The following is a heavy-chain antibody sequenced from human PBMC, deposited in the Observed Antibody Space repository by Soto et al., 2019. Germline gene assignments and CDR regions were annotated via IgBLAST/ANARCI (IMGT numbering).Heavy chain of an antibody. V-gene: IGHV5-51*01. Sequence: PXESLKISCEGFGYNFATYWIAWVRQMPGKGLEYMGIIYPGDSDSRYSPSFQGQVTFSADKSISTAYMQWSSLKASDTAMYYCARHGFYGDYASNYFDPWGQGTLVTVSS. CDR3: ARHGFYGDYASNYFDP. D-gene: IGHD4-17*01. J-gene: IGHJ5*02. CDR2: IYPGDSDS. CDR1: GYNFATYW.